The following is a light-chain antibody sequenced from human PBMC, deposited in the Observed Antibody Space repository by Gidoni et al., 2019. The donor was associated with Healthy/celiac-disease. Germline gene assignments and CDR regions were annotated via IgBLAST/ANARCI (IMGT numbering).Light chain of an antibody. J-gene: IGKJ2*01. CDR3: QQYNNWYT. CDR2: AAS. Sequence: EIVMTQSPATLSVSPGERATLSCRASQSVSSNLAWYQQKPGQAPRLLIYAASTRATGIPARFSGSGSGTEFTLTISSLQSEDFAVYYRQQYNNWYTFGQGTKLEIK. CDR1: QSVSSN. V-gene: IGKV3-15*01.